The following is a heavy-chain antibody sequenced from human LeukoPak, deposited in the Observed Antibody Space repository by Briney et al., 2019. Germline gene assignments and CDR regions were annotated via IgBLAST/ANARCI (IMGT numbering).Heavy chain of an antibody. CDR3: ARGRTYYYESSGYYSHFDY. J-gene: IGHJ4*02. Sequence: PGGSLRLSCAASGLIFSSYSMNWVRQAPGKGLEWISYISSRSSTIYYADSVKGRFTISRDNAKNSLDLQMNSLRDEDTAVYYCARGRTYYYESSGYYSHFDYWGQGTLVTVSS. CDR1: GLIFSSYS. V-gene: IGHV3-48*02. D-gene: IGHD3-22*01. CDR2: ISSRSSTI.